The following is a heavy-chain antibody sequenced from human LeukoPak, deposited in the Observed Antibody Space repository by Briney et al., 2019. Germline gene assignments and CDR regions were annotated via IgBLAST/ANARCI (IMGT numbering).Heavy chain of an antibody. D-gene: IGHD3-22*01. CDR3: ARESYYYDSSGYENDAFDI. Sequence: GGSLRLSCAASGFTFSSYEMNWVRQAPGKGLEWVSYISSSGSTIYYADSVKGRFTISRDNAKNSLYLQMNSLRAEDTAVYYCARESYYYDSSGYENDAFDIWGQGTVVTVSS. CDR2: ISSSGSTI. CDR1: GFTFSSYE. V-gene: IGHV3-48*03. J-gene: IGHJ3*02.